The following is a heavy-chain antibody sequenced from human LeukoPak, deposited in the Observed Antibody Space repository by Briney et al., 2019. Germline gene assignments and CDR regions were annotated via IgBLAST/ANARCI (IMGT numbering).Heavy chain of an antibody. CDR2: INSDGSST. J-gene: IGHJ4*02. V-gene: IGHV3-74*01. CDR1: GFTCSSYW. Sequence: PGGSLRLSSAAAGFTCSSYWMHGGRQAPGKGLGWVALINSDGSSTSYADSVKGRFTISRDNAKHTLYLQMHSLRPADTAIYSCARVRSDYSSSSPPDYWGQGTLVTVSS. D-gene: IGHD6-6*01. CDR3: ARVRSDYSSSSPPDY.